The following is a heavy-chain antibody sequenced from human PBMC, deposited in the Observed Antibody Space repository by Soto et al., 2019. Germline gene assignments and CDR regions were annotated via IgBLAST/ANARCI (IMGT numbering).Heavy chain of an antibody. CDR3: ARGLSGDPYYFDY. Sequence: QVQLVESGGGVVQPGRSLRLSCAASGFTFSSYGMHWVRQAPGKGLEWVAVIWYDGSNKYYADSVKGRFTISRDNSKNTLYLQMNSLRAEDTAVYYCARGLSGDPYYFDYWGQGTLVTVSS. V-gene: IGHV3-33*01. J-gene: IGHJ4*02. CDR2: IWYDGSNK. CDR1: GFTFSSYG. D-gene: IGHD4-17*01.